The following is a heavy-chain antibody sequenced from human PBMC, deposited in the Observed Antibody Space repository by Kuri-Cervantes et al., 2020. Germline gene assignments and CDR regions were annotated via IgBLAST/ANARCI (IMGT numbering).Heavy chain of an antibody. J-gene: IGHJ3*02. CDR3: ARDSEVLLSSYDAFDI. V-gene: IGHV3-48*03. D-gene: IGHD3-10*02. CDR1: GFTFSSYE. Sequence: GGSLRLSCAASGFTFSSYEMNWVRQAPGKGLEWVSYISRGGLTIYYADSVKGRFTISRDNAKNSVSLQVNSLRAEDTAVYYCARDSEVLLSSYDAFDIWGQGTMVTVSS. CDR2: ISRGGLTI.